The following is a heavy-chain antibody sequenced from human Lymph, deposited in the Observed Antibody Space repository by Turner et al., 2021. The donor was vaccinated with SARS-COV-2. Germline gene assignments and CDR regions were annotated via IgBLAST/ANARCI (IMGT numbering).Heavy chain of an antibody. CDR2: MNPNSGNT. CDR3: ARAAQLTVWFDP. D-gene: IGHD3-9*01. Sequence: QVQLVQSGAQVKKPGASVKVSCKASGYTFTSYDINWVRQATGQGLEWMEWMNPNSGNTGYAQKCQSRVTMTRNTSISTAYMELSSLRSEDTAVYYCARAAQLTVWFDPWGQGTLVTVSS. CDR1: GYTFTSYD. J-gene: IGHJ5*02. V-gene: IGHV1-8*01.